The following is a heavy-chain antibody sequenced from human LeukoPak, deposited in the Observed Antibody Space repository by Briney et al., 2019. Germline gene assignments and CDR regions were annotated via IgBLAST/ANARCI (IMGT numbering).Heavy chain of an antibody. V-gene: IGHV3-21*04. J-gene: IGHJ4*02. CDR1: GFTFSSYS. Sequence: GGSLRLSCAASGFTFSSYSMNWVRQAPGKGLEWVSSISTSSLYIYYADSVKGRFTISRDNSKNTLYLQMNSLRAEDTAVYYCAKDEGGSGSYWGQGTLVTVSS. CDR2: ISTSSLYI. CDR3: AKDEGGSGSY. D-gene: IGHD6-19*01.